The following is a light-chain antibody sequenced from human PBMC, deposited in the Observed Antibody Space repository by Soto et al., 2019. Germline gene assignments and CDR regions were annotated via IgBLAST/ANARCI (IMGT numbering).Light chain of an antibody. CDR1: QTASSSH. CDR3: QQYGSSPVT. Sequence: EIVLTQSPGALSLSPLEIATLSFMASQTASSSHLAWYQQKPGQAPRLLIYDASSRATGISDRFSGSGSGTDFTLTISRLEPEDFAVYYCQQYGSSPVTFGQGTKVDIK. J-gene: IGKJ1*01. V-gene: IGKV3-20*01. CDR2: DAS.